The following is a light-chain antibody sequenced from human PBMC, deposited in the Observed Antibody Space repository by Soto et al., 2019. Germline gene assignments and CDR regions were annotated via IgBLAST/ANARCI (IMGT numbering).Light chain of an antibody. CDR1: SSDVGNYDY. J-gene: IGLJ1*01. CDR3: NSYSSGSTLV. CDR2: DVS. V-gene: IGLV2-14*03. Sequence: QSALTQPASVSGSPGQSITISCTGTSSDVGNYDYVSWYQHHPGKAPKLMIYDVSNRPSGVSTRFSGSKSGNTASLTISGLQAEDEADYFCNSYSSGSTLVFGTGTKVTVL.